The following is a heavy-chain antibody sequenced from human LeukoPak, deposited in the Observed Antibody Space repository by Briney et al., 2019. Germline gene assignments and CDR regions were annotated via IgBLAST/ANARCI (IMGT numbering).Heavy chain of an antibody. Sequence: AASVKVSCKASGYTFTSYDINWVRQATGQGLEWMGWMNPNSGNTGYAQKFQGRVTITRNTSISTAYMELSSLRSEDTAVYYCARFTPTVSSSWPNYFDYWGQGTLVTVSS. CDR3: ARFTPTVSSSWPNYFDY. V-gene: IGHV1-8*03. J-gene: IGHJ4*02. CDR1: GYTFTSYD. CDR2: MNPNSGNT. D-gene: IGHD6-13*01.